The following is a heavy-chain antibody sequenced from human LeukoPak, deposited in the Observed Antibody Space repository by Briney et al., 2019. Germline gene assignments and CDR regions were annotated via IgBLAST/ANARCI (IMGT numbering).Heavy chain of an antibody. J-gene: IGHJ4*01. CDR2: ISYDGSNE. Sequence: GGSLRLSCAASGFTFSSYVMHWVRQAPGKGLEWVAIISYDGSNEYYADSVKGRFTISRDNSKNTLYLQMNSLRAADTAVYYCARDKGTSDLSSFDYWGHGTLVTVSS. V-gene: IGHV3-30*04. CDR3: ARDKGTSDLSSFDY. CDR1: GFTFSSYV.